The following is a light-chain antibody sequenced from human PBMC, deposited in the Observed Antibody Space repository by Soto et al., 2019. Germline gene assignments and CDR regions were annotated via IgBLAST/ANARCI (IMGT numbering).Light chain of an antibody. CDR2: GAS. CDR3: PQYGSSPPA. CDR1: QSVSSTY. Sequence: EIVLPQSPATLSLSPGESATLSCRASQSVSSTYLIWYQQKAGQAPRLLIYGASSRATGIPDRFSGSASGTDFTLTLTRLAPEDFAVYFCPQYGSSPPAFSQGTKV. V-gene: IGKV3-20*01. J-gene: IGKJ1*01.